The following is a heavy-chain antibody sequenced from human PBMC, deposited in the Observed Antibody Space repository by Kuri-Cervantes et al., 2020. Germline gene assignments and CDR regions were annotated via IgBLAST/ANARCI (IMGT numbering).Heavy chain of an antibody. CDR3: ASRDQLYGDYGY. J-gene: IGHJ4*02. CDR1: GYTLTELS. V-gene: IGHV1-24*01. D-gene: IGHD4-17*01. CDR2: FGPEDGET. Sequence: ASVKVSCKVSGYTLTELSMHWVRQAPGKGLEWMGGFGPEDGETIYAQKFQGRVTMTRDTSISTAYMELNSLRSDDTAVYYCASRDQLYGDYGYWGQGTLVTVSS.